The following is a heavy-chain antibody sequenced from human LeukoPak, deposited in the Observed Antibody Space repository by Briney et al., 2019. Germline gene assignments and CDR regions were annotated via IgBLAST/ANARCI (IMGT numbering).Heavy chain of an antibody. V-gene: IGHV4-39*01. CDR2: IYYSGST. CDR1: GGSISSSSSY. J-gene: IGHJ4*02. D-gene: IGHD6-19*01. Sequence: SETLSLTCTVSGGSISSSSSYWGWIRQPPGKGLEWIGSIYYSGSTYYNPSLKSRVTISVDTSKNQFSLKLSSVTAADTAVYYCARGGYSSGWWAYYFDYWGQGTLVTVSS. CDR3: ARGGYSSGWWAYYFDY.